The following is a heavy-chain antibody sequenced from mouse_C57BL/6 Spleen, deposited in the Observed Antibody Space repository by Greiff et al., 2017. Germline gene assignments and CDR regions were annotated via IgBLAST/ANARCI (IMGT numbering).Heavy chain of an antibody. J-gene: IGHJ2*01. CDR1: GYTFTNYW. CDR2: IYPGGGYT. Sequence: QVQLQQSGAELVRPGTSVKMSCKASGYTFTNYWIGWAKQRPGHGLEWIGDIYPGGGYTNYNEKFKGQATLTADKSSSTAYMQFSSLTSEDSAIYYCARRGGLGYYFDYWGQGTTLTVSS. V-gene: IGHV1-63*01. CDR3: ARRGGLGYYFDY. D-gene: IGHD4-1*01.